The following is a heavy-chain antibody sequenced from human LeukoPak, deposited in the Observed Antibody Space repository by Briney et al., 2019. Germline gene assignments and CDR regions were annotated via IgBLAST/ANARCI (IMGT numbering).Heavy chain of an antibody. J-gene: IGHJ4*02. CDR3: ARGGRGIVVVPLDY. V-gene: IGHV3-33*08. D-gene: IGHD2-2*01. CDR2: IWYGGSNK. CDR1: GFTFSSYG. Sequence: GRSLRLSCAASGFTFSSYGMHWVRQAPGKGLEWVAVIWYGGSNKYYADSVKGRFTISRDNSKNTLYLQMNSLRAEDTAVYYCARGGRGIVVVPLDYWGQGTLVTVSS.